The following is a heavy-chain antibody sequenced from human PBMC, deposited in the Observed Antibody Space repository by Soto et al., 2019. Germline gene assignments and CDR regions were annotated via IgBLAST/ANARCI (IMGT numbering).Heavy chain of an antibody. J-gene: IGHJ4*02. V-gene: IGHV3-7*05. D-gene: IGHD6-13*01. CDR2: IRQDGSEE. CDR3: VRDWSSNWQPIFDY. CDR1: GFTFSNYW. Sequence: EVQLEESGGGLVQPGGSLRLSCAASGFTFSNYWMSWVRQAPGKGLERVAKIRQDGSEEYYVDSVKGRFTIARDNARNSLYLQMNSLRADDTAVYYCVRDWSSNWQPIFDYWGQGTLVTVSS.